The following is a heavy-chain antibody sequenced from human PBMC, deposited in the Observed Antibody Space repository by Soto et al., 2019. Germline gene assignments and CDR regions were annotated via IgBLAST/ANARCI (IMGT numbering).Heavy chain of an antibody. Sequence: GASVKVSFKASRYTFTGDDMHSVPQSPVQVIDWMGWINPNSCGSNYAQKFQGRVTMTRDTSISTAYMELSRLRSDDTAVYYCASVVYASDVYYYYGMDVWGQGTTVTVSS. V-gene: IGHV1-2*02. J-gene: IGHJ6*02. D-gene: IGHD2-8*02. CDR2: INPNSCGS. CDR3: ASVVYASDVYYYYGMDV. CDR1: RYTFTGDD.